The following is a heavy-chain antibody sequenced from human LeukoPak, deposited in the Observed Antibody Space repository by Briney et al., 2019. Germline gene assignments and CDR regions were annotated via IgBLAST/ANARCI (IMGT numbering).Heavy chain of an antibody. Sequence: ASVKVSCKVSGYTLTELSMHWVRQAPGKGREWMGGFDPEDGETIYAQKFQGRVTMNEDTSTDTAYMELSSLRSEDTAVYYCATVNRRGSSSWYGGMDVWGKGTTVTVSS. D-gene: IGHD6-13*01. CDR1: GYTLTELS. CDR3: ATVNRRGSSSWYGGMDV. V-gene: IGHV1-24*01. J-gene: IGHJ6*04. CDR2: FDPEDGET.